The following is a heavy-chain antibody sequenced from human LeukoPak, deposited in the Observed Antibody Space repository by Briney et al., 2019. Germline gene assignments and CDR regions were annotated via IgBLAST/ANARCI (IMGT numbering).Heavy chain of an antibody. V-gene: IGHV3-48*01. CDR3: ARDLNHYGDYDY. Sequence: GGSLTLSCAASGFTFTRHSMNWVRQAPGKGLEWVSFIGIWSSPIYYADSVRGRFTISRDNAKNSIYLQLNSLRAEDTAVYYCARDLNHYGDYDYWGQGTLVTVSS. D-gene: IGHD4-17*01. CDR1: GFTFTRHS. J-gene: IGHJ4*02. CDR2: IGIWSSPI.